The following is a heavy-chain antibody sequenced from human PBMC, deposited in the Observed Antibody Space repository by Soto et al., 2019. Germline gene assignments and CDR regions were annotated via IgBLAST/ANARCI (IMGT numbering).Heavy chain of an antibody. CDR2: ISSSSSYI. J-gene: IGHJ3*02. Sequence: PGGSLRLSCAASGFTFSSYSMNWVRQAPGKGLEWVSSISSSSSYIYYADSVKGRFTISRDNAKNSLYLQMNSLRAEDTAVYYCARDLYSSGWLRAFDIWGQGTMVTVSS. V-gene: IGHV3-21*01. CDR3: ARDLYSSGWLRAFDI. CDR1: GFTFSSYS. D-gene: IGHD6-19*01.